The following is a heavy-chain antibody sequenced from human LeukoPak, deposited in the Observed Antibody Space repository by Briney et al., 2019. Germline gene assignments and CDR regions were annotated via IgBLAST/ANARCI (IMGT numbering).Heavy chain of an antibody. Sequence: PSQTLSLTCTVSGGSISSGDYYWSWIRQPPGKGLEWIGYIYHSGSTYFNPSLKSRVTISVDTSKNQFSLKLSSVTAADTAVYYCARGPDSSGYYYFDFGGKGPLVTVSS. V-gene: IGHV4-30-4*01. CDR2: IYHSGST. D-gene: IGHD3-22*01. CDR1: GGSISSGDYY. CDR3: ARGPDSSGYYYFDF. J-gene: IGHJ4*02.